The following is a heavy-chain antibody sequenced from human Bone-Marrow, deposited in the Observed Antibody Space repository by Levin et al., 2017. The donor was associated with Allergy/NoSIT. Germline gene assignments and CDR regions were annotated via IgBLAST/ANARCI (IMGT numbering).Heavy chain of an antibody. D-gene: IGHD2-15*01. J-gene: IGHJ3*02. V-gene: IGHV3-53*01. Sequence: GESLKISCAASGFTVIDSNFNWVRQAPGKGLEWVSVIFSGGATYYADAVKGRLTISKDTSKNTLYLQMNSLTAEDTAVYYCARDRSGLGFFDMSGQGTMVAVSS. CDR2: IFSGGAT. CDR1: GFTVIDSN. CDR3: ARDRSGLGFFDM.